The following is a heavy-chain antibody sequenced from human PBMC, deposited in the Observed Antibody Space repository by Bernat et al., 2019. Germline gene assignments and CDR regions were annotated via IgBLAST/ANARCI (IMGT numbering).Heavy chain of an antibody. CDR2: IYHSGST. D-gene: IGHD2-15*01. CDR3: ARVGTRYCSGGSCYSEYFQH. J-gene: IGHJ1*01. V-gene: IGHV4-4*02. CDR1: GGSISSSNW. Sequence: QVQLQESGPGLVKPSGTLSLTCAVSGGSISSSNWWSWVRQPPGKGLEWIGEIYHSGSTNYNPSLKSRVTISVDKSKNQFSLKLSSVTAADTAVYYCARVGTRYCSGGSCYSEYFQHWGQGTLVTVSS.